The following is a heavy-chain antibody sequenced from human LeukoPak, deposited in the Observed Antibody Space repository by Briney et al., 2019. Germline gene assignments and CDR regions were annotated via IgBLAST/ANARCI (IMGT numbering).Heavy chain of an antibody. V-gene: IGHV4-39*01. CDR3: APTYGYTGGGYDY. CDR2: INYWGHT. D-gene: IGHD2-2*02. J-gene: IGHJ4*02. Sequence: SETLSLTCTVSGGSISGSNYHWGWIRQPPGRGLEWIGSINYWGHTYYNRSLESRVTISVDTSKNQFSLKVSSVTAADTALYYCAPTYGYTGGGYDYWGQGTLVTVSS. CDR1: GGSISGSNYH.